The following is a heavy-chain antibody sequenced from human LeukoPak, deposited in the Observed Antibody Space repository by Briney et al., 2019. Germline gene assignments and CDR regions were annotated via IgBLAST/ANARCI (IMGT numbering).Heavy chain of an antibody. CDR3: VRGAWKPETSKH. Sequence: SETLSLTCTLSRVSFRIYAWNCIRQPPGKGLEWIGYIYYSGSTNYNPSLKSRVTITVDTSKNQFSLKRCALPAADTAPYFFVRGAWKPETSKHWGQGALVTVSS. CDR1: RVSFRIYA. J-gene: IGHJ1*01. V-gene: IGHV4-59*01. CDR2: IYYSGST. D-gene: IGHD1-1*01.